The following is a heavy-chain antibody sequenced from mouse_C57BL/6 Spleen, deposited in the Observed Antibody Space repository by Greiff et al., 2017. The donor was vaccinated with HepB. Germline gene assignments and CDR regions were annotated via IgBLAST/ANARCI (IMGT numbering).Heavy chain of an antibody. J-gene: IGHJ3*01. CDR3: AGLLWFAY. CDR1: GYTFTDYY. CDR2: INPNNGGT. D-gene: IGHD2-1*01. Sequence: EVQLQQSGPELVKPGASVKISCKASGYTFTDYYMNWVKQSHGKSLEWIGDINPNNGGTSYNQKFKGKATLTVDKSSSTAYMELRSLTSEDSAVYYCAGLLWFAYWGQGTLVTVSA. V-gene: IGHV1-26*01.